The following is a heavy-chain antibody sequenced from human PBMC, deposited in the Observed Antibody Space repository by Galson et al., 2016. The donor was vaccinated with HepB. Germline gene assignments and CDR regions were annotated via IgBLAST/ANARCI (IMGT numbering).Heavy chain of an antibody. CDR1: GASIRNADYF. J-gene: IGHJ5*02. D-gene: IGHD3-16*01. CDR2: IHYSGST. Sequence: TLSLTCSVSGASIRNADYFWSWIRQPPGKGLEWIGYIHYSGSTYYNPSLESRVLISVDTSNNQFYLKLISVTAADTAVYFCARSLGWFDPWGPGTLVTVSS. CDR3: ARSLGWFDP. V-gene: IGHV4-30-4*01.